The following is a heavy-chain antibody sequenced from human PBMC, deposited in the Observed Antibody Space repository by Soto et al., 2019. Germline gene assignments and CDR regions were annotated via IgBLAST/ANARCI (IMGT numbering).Heavy chain of an antibody. D-gene: IGHD3-3*02. J-gene: IGHJ6*02. CDR2: ISYDGSNK. CDR1: GFTFSSYG. CDR3: AKEGISLAQPGNGMDV. V-gene: IGHV3-30*18. Sequence: GGSLRLSCAASGFTFSSYGMHWVRQAPGKGLEWVAVISYDGSNKYYADSVKGRFTISRDNSKYTLYLQMNSLRAEDTAVYYCAKEGISLAQPGNGMDVWGQGTTVTVSS.